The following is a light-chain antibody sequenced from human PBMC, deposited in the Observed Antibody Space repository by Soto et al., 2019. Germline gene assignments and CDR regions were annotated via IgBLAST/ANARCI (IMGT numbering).Light chain of an antibody. Sequence: EIVLTQSPATLSLSPGERATLSCRASQSVSSYLAWYQQKPGQAPRLLIYDASNRATGIPARFSGSGSGTDFTLTISNLEPEDVAVYYCQQRSNWLTFGGGTKVEIK. V-gene: IGKV3-11*01. CDR2: DAS. CDR3: QQRSNWLT. J-gene: IGKJ4*01. CDR1: QSVSSY.